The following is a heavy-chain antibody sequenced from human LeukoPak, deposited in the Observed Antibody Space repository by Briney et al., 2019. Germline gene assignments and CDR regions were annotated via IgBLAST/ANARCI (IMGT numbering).Heavy chain of an antibody. CDR1: GFTFSSYG. J-gene: IGHJ4*02. Sequence: GGSLRLSCAASGFTFSSYGMSWVRQAPGKGLEWVSAISGSGGSTYYADSVKGRFTISRDNSKNTLYLQMNSLRAEDTAVYYCAKGGYYDILTGYYSEVTAIRPFDYWGQGTLVTVSS. CDR3: AKGGYYDILTGYYSEVTAIRPFDY. CDR2: ISGSGGST. D-gene: IGHD3-9*01. V-gene: IGHV3-23*01.